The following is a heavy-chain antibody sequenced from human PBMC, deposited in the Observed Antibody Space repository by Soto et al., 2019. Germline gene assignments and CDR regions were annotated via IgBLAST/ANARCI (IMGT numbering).Heavy chain of an antibody. Sequence: SETLSLTCPFSGCSISSGGYYWSWIRQHPGKGLEWIGYIYHSGNTYYNPSLKSRVTISVDTSKNQFSLNLSSVTAADTAVYYCARDPGYYDSSGYFHHDAFDIWGQGTMVTVSS. CDR1: GCSISSGGYY. D-gene: IGHD3-22*01. CDR2: IYHSGNT. CDR3: ARDPGYYDSSGYFHHDAFDI. V-gene: IGHV4-31*03. J-gene: IGHJ3*02.